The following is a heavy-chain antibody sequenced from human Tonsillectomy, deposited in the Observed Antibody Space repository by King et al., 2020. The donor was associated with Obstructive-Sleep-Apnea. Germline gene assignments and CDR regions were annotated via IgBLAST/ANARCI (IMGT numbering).Heavy chain of an antibody. Sequence: VQLQQWGAGLLKPSETLSLPCAVYGGSFSGYYWNWIRQPPGKGLEWIGEINHSGSTNYNPSLKSRVTISVDTSKNQFSLKLSSVTAADTAVYYCARAKGYCSSTSCYPREFDPWGQGTLVTVSS. CDR3: ARAKGYCSSTSCYPREFDP. J-gene: IGHJ5*02. CDR2: INHSGST. CDR1: GGSFSGYY. V-gene: IGHV4-34*01. D-gene: IGHD2-2*01.